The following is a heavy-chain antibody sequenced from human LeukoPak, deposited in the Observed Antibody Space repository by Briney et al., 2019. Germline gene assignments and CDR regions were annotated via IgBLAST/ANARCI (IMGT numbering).Heavy chain of an antibody. CDR3: ARDLGYCSGGSCSDRWYYYYYMDV. CDR1: GYTFTGYY. CDR2: INPNTGGT. V-gene: IGHV1-2*06. Sequence: ASVKVSCKASGYTFTGYYMHWVRRAPGQGLDWMGRINPNTGGTYYAQKFQGRVTMTRDTSISTAYMELSRLRSDDTAVYYCARDLGYCSGGSCSDRWYYYYYMDVWGKGTTVTVSS. J-gene: IGHJ6*03. D-gene: IGHD2-15*01.